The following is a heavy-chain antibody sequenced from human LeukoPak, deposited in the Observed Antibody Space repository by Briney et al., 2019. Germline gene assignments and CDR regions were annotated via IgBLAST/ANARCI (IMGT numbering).Heavy chain of an antibody. CDR1: GGSISSGDYY. CDR3: AREFSPWSPGSWFDP. J-gene: IGHJ5*02. Sequence: SETLSLTCTVSGGSISSGDYYWSWIRQPPGKGLEWIGYIYYSGSTYYNPSLKSRVTISVDTSKNQFSLKLSSVTAADTAVYYCAREFSPWSPGSWFDPWGQGTLVTVSS. CDR2: IYYSGST. D-gene: IGHD3-3*01. V-gene: IGHV4-30-4*08.